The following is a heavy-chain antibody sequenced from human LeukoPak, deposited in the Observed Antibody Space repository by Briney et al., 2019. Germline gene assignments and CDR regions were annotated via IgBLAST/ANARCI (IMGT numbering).Heavy chain of an antibody. V-gene: IGHV3-30*09. CDR1: GFTFNSYA. J-gene: IGHJ4*02. D-gene: IGHD3-3*01. CDR3: ARDGIDFWSGYTLGYYFDY. CDR2: ISYDGSNK. Sequence: GGSLRLSCAASGFTFNSYAMHWCRRAPGKGLEGLAVISYDGSNKYYADSVKGRFAISRDNSKNTLYLQMNNLRTEDTAVYYCARDGIDFWSGYTLGYYFDYWGQGTLVTVSS.